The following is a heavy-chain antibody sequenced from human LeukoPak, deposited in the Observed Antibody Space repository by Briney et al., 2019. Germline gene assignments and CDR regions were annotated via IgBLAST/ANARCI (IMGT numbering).Heavy chain of an antibody. CDR2: ISGFNGKT. J-gene: IGHJ6*04. CDR3: ARSGILVTGVRMDV. CDR1: GYIFKSYG. Sequence: ASVKVSCKASGYIFKSYGVNWVRQAPGQGLERVGWISGFNGKTDYAQRFQGRVTMTRDTSTNTAYMELRSLRSEDTAVYYCARSGILVTGVRMDVWGKGTTVIVSS. V-gene: IGHV1-18*01. D-gene: IGHD4-23*01.